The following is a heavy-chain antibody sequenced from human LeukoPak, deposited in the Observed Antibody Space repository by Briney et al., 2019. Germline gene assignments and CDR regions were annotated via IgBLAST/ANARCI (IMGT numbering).Heavy chain of an antibody. J-gene: IGHJ5*02. D-gene: IGHD3-3*02. CDR2: IFYSGRT. CDR3: ARTIQAYSTQSISNWFDP. Sequence: KPSETLSLTCNVSGGSIRSHYWSWTRQPPGKGLEWIGYIFYSGRTNYNPSLKSRVTMSVDTSHNQFSLRLTSVTAADSAVYYCARTIQAYSTQSISNWFDPWGQGTQVTVSS. V-gene: IGHV4-59*11. CDR1: GGSIRSHY.